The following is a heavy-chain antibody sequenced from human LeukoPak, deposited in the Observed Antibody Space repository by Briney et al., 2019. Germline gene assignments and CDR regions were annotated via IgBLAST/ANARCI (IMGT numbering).Heavy chain of an antibody. D-gene: IGHD3-10*01. J-gene: IGHJ4*02. V-gene: IGHV3-23*01. CDR1: GFSFGSEA. CDR2: ISPGGGTT. Sequence: GGSLRLSCVVSGFSFGSEAMSWVRQAPGRGLEWVSSISPGGGTTYYADSVKGRFTISRDNSENTLYVEMNSLRAEDTAIYYCAKSRSGSANWALRVFDNWGQGTLVSVSS. CDR3: AKSRSGSANWALRVFDN.